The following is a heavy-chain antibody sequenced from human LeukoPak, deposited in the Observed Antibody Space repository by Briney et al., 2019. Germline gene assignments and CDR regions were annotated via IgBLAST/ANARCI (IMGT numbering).Heavy chain of an antibody. CDR2: ISWNSGSI. CDR1: GFTFDDYA. J-gene: IGHJ4*02. Sequence: GGSLRLSCAASGFTFDDYAMHWVRQAPGKGLEWVSGISWNSGSIGYADSVKGRFTISRDNAKNSLYLQMNSLRADDTAVYYCARDYYGSGSYGYFDYWGQGTLVTVSS. D-gene: IGHD3-10*01. V-gene: IGHV3-9*01. CDR3: ARDYYGSGSYGYFDY.